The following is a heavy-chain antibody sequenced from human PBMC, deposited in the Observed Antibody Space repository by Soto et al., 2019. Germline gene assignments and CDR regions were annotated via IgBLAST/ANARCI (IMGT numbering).Heavy chain of an antibody. CDR2: ISGSGGST. Sequence: EVQLLESGGGLVQPGGSLRLSCAASGLTFSSYAMSWVRQAPGKGLEWVSAISGSGGSTYYADSVKGRFTISRDNSKNTLYLQMNSLRAEDTAVYYCARSKSQQLVLGNCFDPWGQGTLVTVSS. CDR1: GLTFSSYA. J-gene: IGHJ5*02. D-gene: IGHD6-13*01. CDR3: ARSKSQQLVLGNCFDP. V-gene: IGHV3-23*01.